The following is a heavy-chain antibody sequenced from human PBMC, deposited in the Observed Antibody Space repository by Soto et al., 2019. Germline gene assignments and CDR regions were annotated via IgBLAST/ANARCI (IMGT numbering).Heavy chain of an antibody. Sequence: EVQLVESGGGLVQPGGSLRLSCAASGFTFSTYAMQWVRQAPGKGLEFVSSISSNGGTTNYAYSVKGRFTISRDNSRDTLYLQMGRLRPEDMAVYSCARDGRAMNDYWGQGTLVTVSS. CDR3: ARDGRAMNDY. V-gene: IGHV3-64*01. CDR2: ISSNGGTT. J-gene: IGHJ4*02. D-gene: IGHD5-18*01. CDR1: GFTFSTYA.